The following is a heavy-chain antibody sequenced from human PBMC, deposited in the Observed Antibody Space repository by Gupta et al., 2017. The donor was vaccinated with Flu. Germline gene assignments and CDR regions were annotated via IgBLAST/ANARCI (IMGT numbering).Heavy chain of an antibody. CDR3: TRQNLGTFDISGSDGLDL. J-gene: IGHJ3*01. Sequence: QVQLVESGGGVVQPGRSLRLSCAASGFTFSSYGMPWVRQAPGKGLGWVAMIWLDGSNKYYADSVRGRFTIFRDNSKNAVYLQMDRLRAEDTAVYYCTRQNLGTFDISGSDGLDLWGQGTVATVSS. D-gene: IGHD3-22*01. CDR2: IWLDGSNK. CDR1: GFTFSSYG. V-gene: IGHV3-33*01.